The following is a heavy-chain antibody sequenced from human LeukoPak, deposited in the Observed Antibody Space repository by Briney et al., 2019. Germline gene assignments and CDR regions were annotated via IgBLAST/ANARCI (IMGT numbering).Heavy chain of an antibody. V-gene: IGHV3-23*01. D-gene: IGHD3-22*01. CDR1: GFTFSSYA. J-gene: IGHJ3*02. CDR2: ISGSGGST. CDR3: ANLDSSGYYPGAFDI. Sequence: GGSLRLSCAASGFTFSSYAMSWVRQAPGKGLEWVSAISGSGGSTYYADSVKGRFTISRDNSKNTLYLRMNRLRAEDTAVYYCANLDSSGYYPGAFDIWGQGTMVTVSS.